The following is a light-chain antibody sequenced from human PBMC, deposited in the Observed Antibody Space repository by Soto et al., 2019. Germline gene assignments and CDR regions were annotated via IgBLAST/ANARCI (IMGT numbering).Light chain of an antibody. Sequence: DIQMTQSPSTLSASVGDRVTITCRASQSISNWLAWSQQKPGKAPKLLIYDASRLQSGVPSRFSGSGSGTEFTLTISSLQPDDFATYYCQHYNSYSEAFGQGTKVDIK. CDR1: QSISNW. CDR2: DAS. CDR3: QHYNSYSEA. V-gene: IGKV1-5*01. J-gene: IGKJ1*01.